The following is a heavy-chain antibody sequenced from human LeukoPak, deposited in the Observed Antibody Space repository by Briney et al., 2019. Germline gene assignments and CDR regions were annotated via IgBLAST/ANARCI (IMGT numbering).Heavy chain of an antibody. Sequence: KASETLSLTCTVSGGSISSGGYWWSWIRQYPGKGLEWIGYIYYCGSIYYNPSLRSRVTMSVDTSQNQYSLKLNSVTAADTAVYYCARAIVTPSGYVWYFDLWGRGTLVTVSS. D-gene: IGHD3-3*01. V-gene: IGHV4-31*03. CDR2: IYYCGSI. CDR1: GGSISSGGYW. J-gene: IGHJ2*01. CDR3: ARAIVTPSGYVWYFDL.